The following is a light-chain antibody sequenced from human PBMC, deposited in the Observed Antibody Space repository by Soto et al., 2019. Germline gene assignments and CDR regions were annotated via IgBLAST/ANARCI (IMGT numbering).Light chain of an antibody. V-gene: IGKV3-15*01. Sequence: EIVMTQSPATLSVSPGERATPSFRASQSVRSNLGWYQQKPGQAPRLLIFGATTRATGVPGRFSGSGSGTEFTLTISRLEPEDFAVYYCQQYGSSPITFGQGTRLEIK. CDR1: QSVRSN. CDR3: QQYGSSPIT. CDR2: GAT. J-gene: IGKJ5*01.